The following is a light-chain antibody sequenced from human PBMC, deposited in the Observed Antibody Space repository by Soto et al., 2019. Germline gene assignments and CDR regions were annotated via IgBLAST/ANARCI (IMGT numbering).Light chain of an antibody. Sequence: DFQMPQSPSTLSASVGARVPITCRASQNIRSRLAWFPQKPGKATKLLIYDASSLERGVPQRFSGSGSGTEFTLTISSLQPEDFATYYCHQSYSTPLTFGGGTKVDIK. CDR2: DAS. CDR1: QNIRSR. V-gene: IGKV1-5*01. J-gene: IGKJ4*02. CDR3: HQSYSTPLT.